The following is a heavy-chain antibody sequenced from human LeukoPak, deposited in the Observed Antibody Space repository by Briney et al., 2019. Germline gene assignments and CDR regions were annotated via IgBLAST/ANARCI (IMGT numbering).Heavy chain of an antibody. J-gene: IGHJ4*02. V-gene: IGHV3-48*03. CDR3: ARKWGFDLPLDY. CDR2: ISSSGSTI. Sequence: GGSLRLSCSASGFTFSSYEMNWVRQAPGKGLEWVSYISSSGSTIYYADSVKGRFTISRDNAKNSLYLQMSSLRAEDTAVYYCARKWGFDLPLDYWGQGTLVTVSS. D-gene: IGHD2-8*01. CDR1: GFTFSSYE.